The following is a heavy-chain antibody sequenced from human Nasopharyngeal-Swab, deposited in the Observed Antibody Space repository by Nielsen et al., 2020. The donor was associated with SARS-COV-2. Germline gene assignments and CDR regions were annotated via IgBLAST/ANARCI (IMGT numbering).Heavy chain of an antibody. Sequence: WIRQPPWKGLEWIGEINHSGSTNYNPSLKSRVTISVDTSKNQFSLKLSSVTAADTAVYYCARGQGPRHYYDSSGYYYDVLGRGYYFDYWGQGTLVTVSS. V-gene: IGHV4-34*01. CDR3: ARGQGPRHYYDSSGYYYDVLGRGYYFDY. D-gene: IGHD3-22*01. J-gene: IGHJ4*02. CDR2: INHSGST.